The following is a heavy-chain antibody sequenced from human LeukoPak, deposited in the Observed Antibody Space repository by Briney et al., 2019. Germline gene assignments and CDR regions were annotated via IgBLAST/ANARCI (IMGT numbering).Heavy chain of an antibody. Sequence: AASVKVSCKASGYTFTSYDINWVRQATGQGLEWMGWMNPNGGNTGYAQKFQGRVTMTRNTSISTAYMELSSLRSEDTAVYYCARGQRVVVAVHEPWGQGTLVTVSS. J-gene: IGHJ5*02. CDR2: MNPNGGNT. V-gene: IGHV1-8*01. CDR1: GYTFTSYD. D-gene: IGHD2-15*01. CDR3: ARGQRVVVAVHEP.